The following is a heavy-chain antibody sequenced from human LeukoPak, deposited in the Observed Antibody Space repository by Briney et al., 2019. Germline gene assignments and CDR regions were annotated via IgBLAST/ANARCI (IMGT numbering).Heavy chain of an antibody. CDR1: GYSFTNYY. Sequence: GVSVTVSCKTSGYSFTNYYTHWVRQAPGQGLEWMGIINPSGNSTRYAQIFQDRITMTRDTSTSTVYMELSSLRSEDTAVYYCARGYSSGYRIDYWGQGTLVTVSS. D-gene: IGHD6-19*01. CDR2: INPSGNST. CDR3: ARGYSSGYRIDY. J-gene: IGHJ4*02. V-gene: IGHV1-46*01.